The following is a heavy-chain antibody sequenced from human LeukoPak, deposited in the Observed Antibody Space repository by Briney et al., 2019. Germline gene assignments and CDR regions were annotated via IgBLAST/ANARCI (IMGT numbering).Heavy chain of an antibody. CDR3: ARCITMVRGAKRWFDP. D-gene: IGHD3-10*01. CDR2: IYYSGST. J-gene: IGHJ5*02. CDR1: GGSISSYY. Sequence: SETLSLTCTVSGGSISSYYWSWIRQPPGKGLEWIGYIYYSGSTNYNPSLKSRVTISVDTSKNQFSLKLSSVTAADTAVYYCARCITMVRGAKRWFDPWGQGTLVTVSS. V-gene: IGHV4-59*08.